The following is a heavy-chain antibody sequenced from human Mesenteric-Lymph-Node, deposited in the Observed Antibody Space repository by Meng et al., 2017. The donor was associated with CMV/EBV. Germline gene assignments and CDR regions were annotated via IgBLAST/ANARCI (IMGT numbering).Heavy chain of an antibody. D-gene: IGHD2-15*01. CDR3: AREAGYCSGGACLDF. CDR2: IKQDGGDT. J-gene: IGHJ4*02. V-gene: IGHV3-7*01. Sequence: GESLKISCSVSGISFDNSWMNWVRQAPGKGLEWVANIKQDGGDTYYVDSVRDRFTISRDNSKNLLFLQMDSLRPEDTAVYYCAREAGYCSGGACLDFWGQGTPVTVSS. CDR1: GISFDNSW.